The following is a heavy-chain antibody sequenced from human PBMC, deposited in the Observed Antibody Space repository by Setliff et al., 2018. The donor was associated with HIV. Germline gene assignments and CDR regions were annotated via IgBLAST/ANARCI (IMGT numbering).Heavy chain of an antibody. V-gene: IGHV3-49*04. Sequence: HPGGSLRLSCTASGFTLGDYAMSWVRQAPGKGLEWVGFIRNKVYGGTTEYAASVKGRFTISRDDSKSIAYLQMNSLKTEETAVYYCTRDQGLVGPTYFDYWGQGTLVTVSS. CDR2: IRNKVYGGTT. J-gene: IGHJ4*02. CDR1: GFTLGDYA. CDR3: TRDQGLVGPTYFDY. D-gene: IGHD1-26*01.